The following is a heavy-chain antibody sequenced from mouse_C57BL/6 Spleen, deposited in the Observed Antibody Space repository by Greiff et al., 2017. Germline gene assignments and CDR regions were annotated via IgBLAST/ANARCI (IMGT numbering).Heavy chain of an antibody. D-gene: IGHD1-1*01. CDR1: GFTFSDYY. CDR3: ARDHGSGYVDY. J-gene: IGHJ2*01. V-gene: IGHV5-16*01. Sequence: DVKLVESEGGLVQPGSSMKLSCTASGFTFSDYYMAWVRQVPEKGLEWVANINYDGSSTYYLDSLKSRFIISRDNAKNILYLQMSSLKSEDTAAYYCARDHGSGYVDYWGQGTTLTVSS. CDR2: INYDGSST.